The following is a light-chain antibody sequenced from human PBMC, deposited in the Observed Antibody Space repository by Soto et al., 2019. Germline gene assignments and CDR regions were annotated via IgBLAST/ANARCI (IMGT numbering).Light chain of an antibody. V-gene: IGKV1-9*01. Sequence: VQLTQSPSFLSASVGDRVTITCRASHDISTFLAWYQQKPGKAPKLLIYEASTLQSGVPSRFSGSGSGTEFTLTISGLLPEDFAAYHCQQLYTLPFTFGQGTRLEIK. CDR1: HDISTF. CDR2: EAS. CDR3: QQLYTLPFT. J-gene: IGKJ5*01.